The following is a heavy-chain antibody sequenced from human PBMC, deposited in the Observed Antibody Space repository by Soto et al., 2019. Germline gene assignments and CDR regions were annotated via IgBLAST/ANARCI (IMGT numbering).Heavy chain of an antibody. Sequence: QVQLVQSGAEVKKPGASVKVSCKASGYTFTSYGISWVRQAPGQGLEWMGWISAYNGNTNYAQKLQGRVTMTADTSTSTAYMELRCLRSDDTAVYYCARVDVDIVATIRTFDYWGQGTLVTVSS. CDR2: ISAYNGNT. J-gene: IGHJ4*02. V-gene: IGHV1-18*01. D-gene: IGHD5-12*01. CDR3: ARVDVDIVATIRTFDY. CDR1: GYTFTSYG.